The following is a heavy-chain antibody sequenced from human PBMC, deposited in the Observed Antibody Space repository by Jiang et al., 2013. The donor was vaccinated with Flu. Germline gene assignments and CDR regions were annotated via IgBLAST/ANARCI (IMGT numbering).Heavy chain of an antibody. CDR2: VRTSGATR. Sequence: QLLESGGGLVQPGGSLRLSCAASGFIFTNYVINWVRQAPGKGLEWVASVRTSGATRHYADPVKGRLTVSRDNSKGTVFLEMNSLRTDDTALYYCARSDRFCTTTTCYTSFDYWGQGILVTVSS. V-gene: IGHV3-23*01. CDR1: GFIFTNYV. J-gene: IGHJ4*02. CDR3: ARSDRFCTTTTCYTSFDY. D-gene: IGHD2-2*02.